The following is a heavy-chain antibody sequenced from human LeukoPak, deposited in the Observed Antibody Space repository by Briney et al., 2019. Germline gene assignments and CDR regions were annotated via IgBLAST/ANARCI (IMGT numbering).Heavy chain of an antibody. Sequence: PGGSLRLPCAASGFTFSTFSSYAMSWVRQAPGKGLEWVSVIIGSGSSAYYADSVKGRFTISRDNSKNTLYLQMNSLRAEDTAVYYCAKPMEDSYYDSSVYYLGGAFDIWGQGTMVTVSS. J-gene: IGHJ3*02. CDR3: AKPMEDSYYDSSVYYLGGAFDI. CDR2: IIGSGSSA. V-gene: IGHV3-23*01. D-gene: IGHD3-22*01. CDR1: GFTFSTFSSYA.